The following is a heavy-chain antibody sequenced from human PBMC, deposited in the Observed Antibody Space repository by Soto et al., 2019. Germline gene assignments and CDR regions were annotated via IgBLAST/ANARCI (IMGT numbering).Heavy chain of an antibody. Sequence: QVQLQESGPGLVKPSQTLSITCTVSGGSISSGGYYWSWIRQHPGKGLEWIGYIYYSGSTYYNPSLESRVTISVDTSKNQFSLKLSSVTAADTAVYYCAREEVAYYGSGSYNWFDPWGQGTLVTVSS. CDR1: GGSISSGGYY. CDR3: AREEVAYYGSGSYNWFDP. J-gene: IGHJ5*02. CDR2: IYYSGST. V-gene: IGHV4-31*03. D-gene: IGHD3-10*01.